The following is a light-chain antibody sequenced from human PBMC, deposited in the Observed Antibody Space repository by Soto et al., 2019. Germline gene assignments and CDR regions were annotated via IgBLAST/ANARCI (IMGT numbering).Light chain of an antibody. CDR3: QQYYSYPFT. CDR2: AAS. J-gene: IGKJ3*01. Sequence: IRMTQSPSSLSASTGDRVTITCRASQGISSYLAWYQQQPGKAPKLLIYAASTLQSGVPSRFSGSGSGTDFTLTISCLQSEDFATYYCQQYYSYPFTFGPGTKVDIK. V-gene: IGKV1-8*01. CDR1: QGISSY.